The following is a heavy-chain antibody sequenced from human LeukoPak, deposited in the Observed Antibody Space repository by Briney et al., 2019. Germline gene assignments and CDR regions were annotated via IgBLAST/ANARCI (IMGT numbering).Heavy chain of an antibody. CDR2: ISSKAHGETT. V-gene: IGHV3-49*03. Sequence: PGRSLRLSCTASGFTFGDYAMSWFRQAPGKGPEWVGFISSKAHGETTEYAASVEGRFTISRDESKGIAYLQMNSLKTEDTAVYYCSRDGVTLFEFGDPYPTEKLGNQDAFDIWGQGTIVTVSS. CDR1: GFTFGDYA. J-gene: IGHJ3*02. D-gene: IGHD3-10*01. CDR3: SRDGVTLFEFGDPYPTEKLGNQDAFDI.